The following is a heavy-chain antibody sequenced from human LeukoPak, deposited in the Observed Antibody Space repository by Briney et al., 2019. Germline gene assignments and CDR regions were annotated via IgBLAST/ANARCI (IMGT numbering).Heavy chain of an antibody. V-gene: IGHV4-39*01. CDR3: ATGYTSHSPYN. CDR1: GGSIISSSDY. D-gene: IGHD2-2*01. J-gene: IGHJ4*02. Sequence: AETLSLTCTVSGGSIISSSDYWGWVRQPRGKGLESIGTIYYSGSTYYNPSLKSRVTLSVATSNHHFALKLRSVTAEDTAVYYCATGYTSHSPYNWGQGTLVTVSS. CDR2: IYYSGST.